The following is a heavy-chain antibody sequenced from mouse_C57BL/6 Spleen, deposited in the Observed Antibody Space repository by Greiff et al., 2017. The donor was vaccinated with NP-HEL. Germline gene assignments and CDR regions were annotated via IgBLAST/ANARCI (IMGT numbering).Heavy chain of an antibody. J-gene: IGHJ4*01. Sequence: VQLQQPGAELVRPGTSVKLSCKASGYTFTSYWMHWVKQRPGQGLEWIGVIDPSDSYTNYNQKFKGKATLTVDTSSSTAYMQLSSLTSEDSAVYYCARYYGDYLYAMDYWGQGTSVTVSS. D-gene: IGHD2-13*01. CDR2: IDPSDSYT. CDR3: ARYYGDYLYAMDY. CDR1: GYTFTSYW. V-gene: IGHV1-59*01.